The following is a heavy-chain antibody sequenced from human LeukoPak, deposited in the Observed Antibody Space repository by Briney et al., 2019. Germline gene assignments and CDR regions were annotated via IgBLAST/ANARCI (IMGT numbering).Heavy chain of an antibody. CDR3: AKDTFPDYYDSKGSFDY. J-gene: IGHJ4*02. V-gene: IGHV3-23*01. CDR1: GFTFSSYG. CDR2: ISGSGGST. D-gene: IGHD3-22*01. Sequence: GGSLRLSCAASGFTFSSYGMSWVRQAPGKGLEWVSAISGSGGSTYYADSVKGRFTISRDNSKNTLYLQMNSLRAEDTAAYYCAKDTFPDYYDSKGSFDYWGQGTLVTVSS.